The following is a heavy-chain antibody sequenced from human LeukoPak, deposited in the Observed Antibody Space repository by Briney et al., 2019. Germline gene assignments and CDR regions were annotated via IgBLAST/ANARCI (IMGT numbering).Heavy chain of an antibody. CDR1: GFTFGDYS. CDR3: TRDHDFWSGPFDV. CDR2: IRRKGYGGTT. V-gene: IGHV3-49*04. Sequence: PGGSLRLSCTASGFTFGDYSLSWVRQAPEKGLEWVGFIRRKGYGGTTEYATSVKGRFIISRDDSKSTAYLQMNSLKTEDTAVYYCTRDHDFWSGPFDVWGKGTTVTVSS. J-gene: IGHJ6*04. D-gene: IGHD3-3*01.